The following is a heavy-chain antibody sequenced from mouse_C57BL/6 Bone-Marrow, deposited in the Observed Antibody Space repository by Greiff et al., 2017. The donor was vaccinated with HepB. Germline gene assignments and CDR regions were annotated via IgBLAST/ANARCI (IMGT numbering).Heavy chain of an antibody. Sequence: QVQLKQSGAELVRPGASVTLSCKASGYTFTDYEMHWVKQTPVHGLEWIGAIDPETGGTAYNQKFKGKAILTADKSSSTAYMELRSLTSEDSAVYYCTRDQQLSPYALYCDYGGQGTTLTVSS. D-gene: IGHD3-2*02. J-gene: IGHJ2*01. CDR1: GYTFTDYE. CDR3: TRDQQLSPYALYCDY. V-gene: IGHV1-15*01. CDR2: IDPETGGT.